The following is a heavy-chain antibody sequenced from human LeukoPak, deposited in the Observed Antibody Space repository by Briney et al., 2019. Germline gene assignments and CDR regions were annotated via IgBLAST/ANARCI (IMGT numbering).Heavy chain of an antibody. J-gene: IGHJ4*02. CDR3: VVGGSPGY. D-gene: IGHD2-15*01. Sequence: GGSLRLSCAASGLASSAYKMHWVRQAPRKGLVWVSRISTDGYTTDYADFVQGRFTASRDNTKNTWSLEMNSLRAEDTAVYYCVVGGSPGYWGQGTLVTVSS. CDR2: ISTDGYTT. CDR1: GLASSAYK. V-gene: IGHV3-74*01.